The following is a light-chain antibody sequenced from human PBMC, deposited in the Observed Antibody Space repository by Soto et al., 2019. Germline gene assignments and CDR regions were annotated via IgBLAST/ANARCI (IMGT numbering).Light chain of an antibody. J-gene: IGKJ1*01. CDR1: QSVSSY. V-gene: IGKV3-11*01. Sequence: EIVLTQSPATLSLSPGESATLSCRASQSVSSYLSWYQHKPGQAHRLLSYDASNMATGIPARLSGSGSGTDFALNIISVEPGNFAVYYCQLRSNCPPKWKFGQGTNVEI. CDR3: QLRSNCPPKWK. CDR2: DAS.